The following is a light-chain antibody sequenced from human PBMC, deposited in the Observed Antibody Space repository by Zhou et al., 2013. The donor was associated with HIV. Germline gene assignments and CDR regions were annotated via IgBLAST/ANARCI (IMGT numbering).Light chain of an antibody. CDR1: QSVSSH. J-gene: IGKJ4*01. CDR2: GAS. Sequence: EIVLTQSPATLSLSPGERATLSCRASQSVSSHLVWYQHKAGQGPRLLIYGASSRATGIPDRFSGSGSGTDFTLTISRLEPEDFAVYYCQQYGTSPLTFGGGTKVEIK. V-gene: IGKV3-20*01. CDR3: QQYGTSPLT.